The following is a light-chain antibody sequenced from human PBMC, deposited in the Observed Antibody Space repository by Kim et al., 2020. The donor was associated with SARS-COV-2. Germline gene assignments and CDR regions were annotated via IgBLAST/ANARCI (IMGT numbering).Light chain of an antibody. J-gene: IGKJ1*01. V-gene: IGKV1-6*01. CDR1: QSITTE. CDR3: LHDYNDVWT. CDR2: VVS. Sequence: AHVGDRVNLTCRASQSITTELGCYQHKPGKAPMLLSYVVSSLQSVVPLRFSGSVSGTDFTLTISRLQPEDFSTYYCLHDYNDVWTFGEGAKVDIK.